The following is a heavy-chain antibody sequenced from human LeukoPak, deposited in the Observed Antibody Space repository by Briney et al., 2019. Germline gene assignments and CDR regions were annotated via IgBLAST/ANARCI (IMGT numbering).Heavy chain of an antibody. CDR2: IYYSGST. CDR1: GGSISSYY. J-gene: IGHJ4*02. V-gene: IGHV4-59*01. D-gene: IGHD3-16*01. CDR3: ARARSNGGGFDY. Sequence: SETLSLTCTVSGGSISSYYWSWIRQPPGKGLEWIGYIYYSGSTNYNPSLKSRVTISVDTSKNQFSLKLSSVTAADTAVYYCARARSNGGGFDYWGQGTLVTVSS.